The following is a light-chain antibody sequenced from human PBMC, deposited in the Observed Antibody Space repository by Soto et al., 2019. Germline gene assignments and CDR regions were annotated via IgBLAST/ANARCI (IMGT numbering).Light chain of an antibody. Sequence: QSALTQPHSVSGSPGQSVTISCTGTSSDVGNYNYVSWYQQHPGKAPKLMIYDVNKRPSGVPDRFSGSKSGNTASLTISGLQAEDEDYYYCCSYAGSFTVVFGGGTKLTVL. V-gene: IGLV2-11*01. CDR2: DVN. CDR1: SSDVGNYNY. J-gene: IGLJ2*01. CDR3: CSYAGSFTVV.